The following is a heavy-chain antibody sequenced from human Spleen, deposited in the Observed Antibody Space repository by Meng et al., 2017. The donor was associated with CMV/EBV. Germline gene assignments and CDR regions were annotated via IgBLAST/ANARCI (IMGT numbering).Heavy chain of an antibody. D-gene: IGHD3-10*01. J-gene: IGHJ3*02. CDR1: GFRIDDHA. CDR2: IRYDGSNK. V-gene: IGHV3-30*02. CDR3: AKDSTRNWFGEFDAFDI. Sequence: GGSLRLSCVASGFRIDDHAMHWVRQAPGKGLEWVAFIRYDGSNKYYADSVKGRFTISRDNSKNTLYLQMNSLRAEDTAVYYCAKDSTRNWFGEFDAFDIWGQGTMVTVSS.